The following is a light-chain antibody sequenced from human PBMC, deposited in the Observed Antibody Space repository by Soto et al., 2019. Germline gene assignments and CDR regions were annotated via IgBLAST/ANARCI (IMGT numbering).Light chain of an antibody. CDR1: NIGSKS. CDR2: YDS. Sequence: SYELTQPPSVSVAPGKTARITCGGNNIGSKSVHWYQQKPGQAPVLVIYYDSDRPSGIPERFSGSNSANTATLTISRVAAGDEADFYCQVWDSSSDHVVFGGGTKVTVL. V-gene: IGLV3-21*04. CDR3: QVWDSSSDHVV. J-gene: IGLJ2*01.